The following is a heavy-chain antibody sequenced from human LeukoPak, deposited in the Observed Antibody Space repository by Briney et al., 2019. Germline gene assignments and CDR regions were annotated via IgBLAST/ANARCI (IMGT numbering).Heavy chain of an antibody. CDR3: ATAPLSTTYSFTWEHDY. V-gene: IGHV3-66*01. CDR2: IYADGNT. CDR1: GFTFSSYN. Sequence: TGGSLRLSCAASGFTFSSYNMNWVRQAPGKGLEWVSVIYADGNTYYADSVKGRFTISRDNSKNTLYLQMNSLRAEDTAVYYCATAPLSTTYSFTWEHDYWGQGTLVTVSS. J-gene: IGHJ4*02. D-gene: IGHD1/OR15-1a*01.